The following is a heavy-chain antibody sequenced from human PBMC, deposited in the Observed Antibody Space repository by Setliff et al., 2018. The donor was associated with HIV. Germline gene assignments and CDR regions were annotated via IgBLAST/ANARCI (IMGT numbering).Heavy chain of an antibody. CDR3: ASLYCSSTSCYDAFDI. CDR1: GGSISSYY. J-gene: IGHJ3*02. D-gene: IGHD2-2*01. V-gene: IGHV4-4*09. CDR2: IYPSGST. Sequence: ETLSLTCTVSGGSISSYYWSWIRQPPGKGLEWIGYIYPSGSTNYNPSLKSRVTISVDTSKNQFSLKLSSVTAADTAVYYCASLYCSSTSCYDAFDIWGQGTMVTVSS.